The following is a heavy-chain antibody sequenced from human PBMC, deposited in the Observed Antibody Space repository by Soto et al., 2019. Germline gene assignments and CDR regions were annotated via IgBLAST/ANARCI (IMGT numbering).Heavy chain of an antibody. J-gene: IGHJ6*02. CDR2: INTDGTST. Sequence: EVQLVESGGGLVQPGGSLRLSCAASGFTFSTYWMHWVRHAPGKGLVWVSRINTDGTSTSYADYVKGRFTISRDNAKNTLHLQMNSLRSEDTAVYYCVRDSWQLVGVHYNYFGMDVWGQGTTVTVSS. D-gene: IGHD6-6*01. CDR1: GFTFSTYW. CDR3: VRDSWQLVGVHYNYFGMDV. V-gene: IGHV3-74*01.